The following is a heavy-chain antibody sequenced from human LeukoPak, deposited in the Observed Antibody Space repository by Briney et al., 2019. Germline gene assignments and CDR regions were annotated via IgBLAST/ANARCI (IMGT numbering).Heavy chain of an antibody. D-gene: IGHD1-26*01. Sequence: GGSLRLSCAASGFTFSSYSMNWVRQAPGKGLEWVSYISSSSSTIYYADSVKGRFTISRDNAKNSLYLQMNSLRAEDTAVYYCARDLFANSGSYYRYWGQGTLVTVSS. CDR1: GFTFSSYS. J-gene: IGHJ4*02. CDR3: ARDLFANSGSYYRY. V-gene: IGHV3-48*04. CDR2: ISSSSSTI.